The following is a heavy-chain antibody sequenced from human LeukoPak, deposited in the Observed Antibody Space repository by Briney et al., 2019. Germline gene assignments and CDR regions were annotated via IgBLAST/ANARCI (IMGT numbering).Heavy chain of an antibody. D-gene: IGHD1-26*01. Sequence: ASVKVSCKASGYTFTSYYMHWVRQAPGQGLEWMGIINPSGGSTSYAQKFQGRVTMTRDTSTSTVYMELNSLRAEDTAVYYCAKDPNSGSYPNWFDPWGQGTLVTVSS. J-gene: IGHJ5*02. V-gene: IGHV1-46*01. CDR3: AKDPNSGSYPNWFDP. CDR2: INPSGGST. CDR1: GYTFTSYY.